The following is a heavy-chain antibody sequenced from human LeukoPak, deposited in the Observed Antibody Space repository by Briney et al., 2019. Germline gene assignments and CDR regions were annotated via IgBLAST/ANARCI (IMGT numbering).Heavy chain of an antibody. J-gene: IGHJ4*02. CDR2: IYYSGST. Sequence: SETLSLTCTVSGGSISSYYWSWIRQPPGKGLEWIGYIYYSGSTNYNPSLKSRVTISVDTSKNQFSLKLSSVTAADTAVYYCARAFGYSYGNFDYWGQGTLVTVSS. V-gene: IGHV4-59*01. D-gene: IGHD5-18*01. CDR1: GGSISSYY. CDR3: ARAFGYSYGNFDY.